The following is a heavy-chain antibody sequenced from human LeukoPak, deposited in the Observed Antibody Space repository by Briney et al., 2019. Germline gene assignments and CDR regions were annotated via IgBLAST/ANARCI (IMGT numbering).Heavy chain of an antibody. D-gene: IGHD2-2*01. CDR1: GFTFSSHA. CDR2: IKQDGSEK. V-gene: IGHV3-7*01. J-gene: IGHJ4*02. CDR3: ARVNQLLRFDY. Sequence: PGGSLRLSCAASGFTFSSHAMSWIRQAPGKGLDWVANIKQDGSEKYYVDSVKGRFTISRDNAKNSLYLQMNSLRAEDTAVYYCARVNQLLRFDYWGQGTLVTVSS.